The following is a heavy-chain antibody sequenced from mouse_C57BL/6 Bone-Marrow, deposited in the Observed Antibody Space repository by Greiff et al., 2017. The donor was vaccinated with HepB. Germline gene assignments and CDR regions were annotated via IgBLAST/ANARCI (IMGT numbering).Heavy chain of an antibody. CDR1: GYTFTSYD. J-gene: IGHJ1*03. CDR2: IYPRDGST. CDR3: ARRGYGSSYWYFDV. D-gene: IGHD1-1*01. V-gene: IGHV1-85*01. Sequence: QVQLKQSEPELVKPGASVKLSCKASGYTFTSYDINWVKQRPGQGLEWIGWIYPRDGSTKYNEKFKGKATLTVDTSSITAYMELHSLTSEDSAVYFCARRGYGSSYWYFDVWGTGTTVTVSS.